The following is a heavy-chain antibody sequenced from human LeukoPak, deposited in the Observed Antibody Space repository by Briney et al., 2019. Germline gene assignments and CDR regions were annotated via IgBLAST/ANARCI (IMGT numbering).Heavy chain of an antibody. Sequence: GGSLRLSCAASGFTFSSYAMSWVRQAPGKGLEWVSAISGSGGSTYYADSVKGRFTISRDNAKNSLYLQMNSLRAEVTAVYYCARDLGGRYSYGYDYWGQGTLVTVSS. CDR3: ARDLGGRYSYGYDY. D-gene: IGHD5-18*01. V-gene: IGHV3-23*01. CDR1: GFTFSSYA. CDR2: ISGSGGST. J-gene: IGHJ4*02.